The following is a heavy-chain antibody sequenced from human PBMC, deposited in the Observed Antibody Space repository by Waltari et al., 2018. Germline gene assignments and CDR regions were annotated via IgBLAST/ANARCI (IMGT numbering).Heavy chain of an antibody. CDR1: GHTFSSYY. CDR3: AMSTGYSRVDP. Sequence: QVHLVQSGVEVKKPGASVTVSCKASGHTFSSYYIHWLRQAPGQGLVCMGRDNPSGYQTTYPERFQGRVTMTRDTSTTTAYMDLRSLKAEDTAVYFCAMSTGYSRVDPWGQGTRVTVSS. D-gene: IGHD3-9*01. V-gene: IGHV1-46*01. CDR2: DNPSGYQT. J-gene: IGHJ5*02.